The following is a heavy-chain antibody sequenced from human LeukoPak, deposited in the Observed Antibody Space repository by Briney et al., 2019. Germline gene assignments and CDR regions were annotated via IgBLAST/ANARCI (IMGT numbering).Heavy chain of an antibody. J-gene: IGHJ4*02. Sequence: ASVKVSCKAFGYTFTDYHTHWVRQAPGQGLEWMGLINPNSGDTNYAQKLQGRVTMTRDTTISTAYMELSRLRSDDTAVFYCATLMAHLDYWGQGTLVTVSS. V-gene: IGHV1-2*02. CDR2: INPNSGDT. CDR1: GYTFTDYH. CDR3: ATLMAHLDY. D-gene: IGHD2-8*01.